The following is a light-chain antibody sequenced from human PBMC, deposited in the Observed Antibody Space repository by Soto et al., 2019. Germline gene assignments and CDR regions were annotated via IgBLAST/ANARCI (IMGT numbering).Light chain of an antibody. CDR2: KNK. V-gene: IGLV1-47*01. CDR3: AAWDNRLSGPA. J-gene: IGLJ3*02. CDR1: NSNIGSNH. Sequence: QYVLTQPPSVSGTPGQRVTISCFGGNSNIGSNHVYWYQQIPGTAPKLLIFKNKHRPSGVPDRFSASKSGTSASLAVSGLRSEDEADYYCAAWDNRLSGPAFGGGTKVTVL.